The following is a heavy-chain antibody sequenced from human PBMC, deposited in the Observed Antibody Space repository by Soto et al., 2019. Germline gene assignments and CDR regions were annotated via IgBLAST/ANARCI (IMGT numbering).Heavy chain of an antibody. Sequence: GASVKVSCKASGYTFTSYGISWVRQAPGQGLEWMGWINAGNGNTKYSQKFQGRVTITRDTSASTAYMELSSLRSEDTAVYYCARDHGYTSGRFDYLGQGTLVTVSS. J-gene: IGHJ4*02. V-gene: IGHV1-18*01. CDR1: GYTFTSYG. CDR3: ARDHGYTSGRFDY. CDR2: INAGNGNT. D-gene: IGHD5-12*01.